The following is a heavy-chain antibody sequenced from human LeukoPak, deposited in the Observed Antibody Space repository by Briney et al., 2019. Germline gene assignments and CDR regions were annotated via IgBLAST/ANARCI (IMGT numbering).Heavy chain of an antibody. V-gene: IGHV4-4*07. D-gene: IGHD2-2*03. CDR1: GGSISSYY. Sequence: PSETLSLTCTVSGGSISSYYWSWIRQPAGKGLEWIGRIYTSGSTNYNPSLKSRVTMSVDTSKNQFPLKLSSVTAADTAVYYCARDGGYCSSTSCYPNWFDPWGQGTLVTVSS. J-gene: IGHJ5*02. CDR2: IYTSGST. CDR3: ARDGGYCSSTSCYPNWFDP.